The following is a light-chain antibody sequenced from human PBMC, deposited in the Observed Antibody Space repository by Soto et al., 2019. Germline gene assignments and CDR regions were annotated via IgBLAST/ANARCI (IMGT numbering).Light chain of an antibody. J-gene: IGKJ1*01. CDR2: DAS. V-gene: IGKV3-15*01. Sequence: IVVTQSPATLSVSPGERVTLSCRASQSVGSNLAWYQQRPGQAPRLLIYDASTRATGIPDRFSGSGSGTEFTLTISSLQSEDFAVYYCQHYNKWPPWTFGQGTKVEIK. CDR1: QSVGSN. CDR3: QHYNKWPPWT.